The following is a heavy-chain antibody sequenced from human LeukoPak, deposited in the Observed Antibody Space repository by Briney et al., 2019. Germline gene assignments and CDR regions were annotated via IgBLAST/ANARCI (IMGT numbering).Heavy chain of an antibody. CDR2: INHSGST. CDR1: GGSFSGYY. CDR3: ARGSLRTVAGNYYFDY. V-gene: IGHV4-34*01. Sequence: PSETLSLTCAVYGGSFSGYYWSWIRQPPGKGLEWIGEINHSGSTNYNPSLKSRVTISVDTSKNQLSLKLSSVTAADTAVYYCARGSLRTVAGNYYFDYWGQGTLVTVSS. J-gene: IGHJ4*02. D-gene: IGHD6-19*01.